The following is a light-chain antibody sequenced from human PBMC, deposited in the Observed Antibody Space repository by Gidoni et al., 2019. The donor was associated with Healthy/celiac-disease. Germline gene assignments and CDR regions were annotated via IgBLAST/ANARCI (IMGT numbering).Light chain of an antibody. CDR2: EVS. CDR1: SSDVGSYNL. J-gene: IGLJ1*01. CDR3: CSYAGRAPYV. Sequence: SALTQPASVSASPGQSITISCTGTSSDVGSYNLVSCYQQHPGKAPKLMSYEVSKRPSGVSNRFSGSRSGNTASQTIAGLQAEDEADYYCCSYAGRAPYVFGTGTKVTVL. V-gene: IGLV2-23*02.